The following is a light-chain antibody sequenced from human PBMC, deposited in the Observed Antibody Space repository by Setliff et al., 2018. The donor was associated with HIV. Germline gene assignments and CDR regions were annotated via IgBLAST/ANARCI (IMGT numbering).Light chain of an antibody. J-gene: IGLJ1*01. CDR3: SSYSSSTTPYV. CDR2: DVS. Sequence: QSALTQPVSVSGSPGQSITISCTGTSSNVGSFSLVSWYQQHPGKAPKLMIYDVSNRPSGISNRFSGSKSGNAASLTISGLQAEDEADYFCSSYSSSTTPYVFGTGTKVTVL. CDR1: SSNVGSFSL. V-gene: IGLV2-14*02.